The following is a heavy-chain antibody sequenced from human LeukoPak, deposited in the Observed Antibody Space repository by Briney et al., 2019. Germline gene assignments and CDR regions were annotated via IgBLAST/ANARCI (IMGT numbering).Heavy chain of an antibody. Sequence: GGSLRLSCAASGFTFSTYGMSWVRQAPGKGLEWVANIKQDGSGKYYVDSVKGRFTISRDNAKNSLFLQMNSLRAEDTAVYYCARPPGDYWGQGTLVTVSS. J-gene: IGHJ4*02. V-gene: IGHV3-7*01. D-gene: IGHD1-26*01. CDR2: IKQDGSGK. CDR3: ARPPGDY. CDR1: GFTFSTYG.